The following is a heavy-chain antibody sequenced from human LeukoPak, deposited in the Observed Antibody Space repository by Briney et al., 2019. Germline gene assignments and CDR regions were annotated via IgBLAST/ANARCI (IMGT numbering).Heavy chain of an antibody. J-gene: IGHJ6*03. CDR1: GGSFSGYY. Sequence: PSETLSLTCAVYGGSFSGYYWSWIRQPPGKGLEWIGEIYHSGSTNYNPSLMSRVTISVDTSKNQFSLKLSSVTAADTAVYCCARTTLVKYSTSLYDYGYMDVWGKGTTVTVSS. D-gene: IGHD2-2*01. V-gene: IGHV4-34*01. CDR2: IYHSGST. CDR3: ARTTLVKYSTSLYDYGYMDV.